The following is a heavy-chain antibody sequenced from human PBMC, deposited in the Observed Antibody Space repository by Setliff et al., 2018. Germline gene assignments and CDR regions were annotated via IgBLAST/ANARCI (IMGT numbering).Heavy chain of an antibody. CDR2: IKQDGSET. V-gene: IGHV3-7*01. Sequence: PGGSLRLSCAASGFTFSTFWMSWVRQAPGKGLEWVANIKQDGSETYYVDSVKGRFTISRDNRNNSLYLQMNNLRAEYTAVYYCAKDLSRVLLWFGAGSWGQGTLVTVSS. J-gene: IGHJ5*02. CDR3: AKDLSRVLLWFGAGS. CDR1: GFTFSTFW. D-gene: IGHD3-10*01.